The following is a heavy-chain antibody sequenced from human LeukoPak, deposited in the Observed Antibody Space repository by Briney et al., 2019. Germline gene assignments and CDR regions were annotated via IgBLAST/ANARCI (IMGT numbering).Heavy chain of an antibody. CDR2: IYSDGTT. J-gene: IGHJ4*02. Sequence: QSGGSLRLSCAASGFTVITNYMSWVRQAPGEGLEWVSVIYSDGTTHYADSVKGRFTISRDNSKNTLYLQMNSLRAEDTAVYYCAKANDYAFDYWGQGTLVTVSS. D-gene: IGHD4-17*01. CDR3: AKANDYAFDY. V-gene: IGHV3-66*01. CDR1: GFTVITNY.